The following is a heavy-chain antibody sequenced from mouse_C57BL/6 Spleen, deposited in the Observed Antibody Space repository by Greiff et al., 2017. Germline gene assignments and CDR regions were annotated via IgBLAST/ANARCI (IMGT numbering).Heavy chain of an antibody. Sequence: EVQLQQSGPELVKPGDSVQISCKASGYSFTGYFMNCVMQSHGKSLEWIGRINPYNGDTFYNQKFKGKATLTVDKSSSTAHMELRSLTSEDSAVYYCARLDTTSYWYFDVWGTGTTVTVSS. V-gene: IGHV1-20*01. CDR2: INPYNGDT. CDR3: ARLDTTSYWYFDV. CDR1: GYSFTGYF. J-gene: IGHJ1*03. D-gene: IGHD2-3*01.